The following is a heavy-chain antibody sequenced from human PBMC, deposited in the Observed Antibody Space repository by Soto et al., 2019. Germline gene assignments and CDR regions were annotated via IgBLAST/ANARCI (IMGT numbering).Heavy chain of an antibody. D-gene: IGHD6-13*01. CDR1: GFIFTNFG. CDR2: IDTSGSRT. V-gene: IGHV3-74*01. CDR3: AKDSWYFDL. J-gene: IGHJ4*01. Sequence: GGSLRLSCEASGFIFTNFGMHWVRQVPGKGLVWVSRIDTSGSRTSYADSVTGRFTISRDNAKNTVSLQMNSLRAEDTGVYYCAKDSWYFDLWSHGSLVTISS.